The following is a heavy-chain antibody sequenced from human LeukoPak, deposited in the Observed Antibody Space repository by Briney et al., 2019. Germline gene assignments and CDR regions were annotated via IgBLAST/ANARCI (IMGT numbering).Heavy chain of an antibody. CDR2: IKQDGSEK. D-gene: IGHD2-2*01. CDR3: ARAGPLVPAAQGANWFDP. V-gene: IGHV3-7*01. J-gene: IGHJ5*02. CDR1: GFTFSSYW. Sequence: GGSLRLSCAASGFTFSSYWMSWVRQAPGKGLEWVANIKQDGSEKYYVDSVKGRFTISRDNAKNSLYLQMNSLRAEDTAVYYCARAGPLVPAAQGANWFDPWGQGTLVTVSS.